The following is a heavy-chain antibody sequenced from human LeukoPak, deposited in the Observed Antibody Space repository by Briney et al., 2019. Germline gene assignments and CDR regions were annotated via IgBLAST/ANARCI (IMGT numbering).Heavy chain of an antibody. Sequence: SETLSLTCTVSGGSMSSYFWSWIRQPPGKGLEWIGYIYCSGSTNKNPSLKSRVTMSVESANNQFSLKLNSVTAADTAVYYCARGYSTGSERFSLYYYMDVWGKGTTVSVSS. CDR3: ARGYSTGSERFSLYYYMDV. D-gene: IGHD6-19*01. J-gene: IGHJ6*03. V-gene: IGHV4-59*01. CDR2: IYCSGST. CDR1: GGSMSSYF.